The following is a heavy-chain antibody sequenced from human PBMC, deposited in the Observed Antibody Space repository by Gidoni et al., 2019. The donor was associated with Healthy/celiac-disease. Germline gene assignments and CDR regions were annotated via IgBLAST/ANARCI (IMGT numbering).Heavy chain of an antibody. D-gene: IGHD6-13*01. CDR2: IYWNEDE. V-gene: IGHV2-5*01. J-gene: IGHJ4*02. Sequence: QITLKESGPTLVKPTQTLTLTCPFSGFSLSSSGVGVGWIRQPPGKALEWLALIYWNEDERYSPSLKSRLTITKDTSKNQVVLTMTNMDPVDSATYYCAHMGGRGNSIRALDYWGQGTLVTVSS. CDR1: GFSLSSSGVG. CDR3: AHMGGRGNSIRALDY.